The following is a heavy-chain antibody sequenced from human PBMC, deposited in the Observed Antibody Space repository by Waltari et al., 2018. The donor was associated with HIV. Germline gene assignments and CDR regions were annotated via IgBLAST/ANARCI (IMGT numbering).Heavy chain of an antibody. J-gene: IGHJ4*02. CDR3: ARDYGSGSYYNY. CDR1: GFNFDDYG. CDR2: INWNGGST. Sequence: EVQLLESGGGVVRPGGSLSLSCAASGFNFDDYGMSWVRQAPGKGLELVSGINWNGGSTGYADSVKGRFTISRDNAKNSLYLQMNSLRAEDTALYYCARDYGSGSYYNYWGQGTLVTVSS. D-gene: IGHD3-10*01. V-gene: IGHV3-20*04.